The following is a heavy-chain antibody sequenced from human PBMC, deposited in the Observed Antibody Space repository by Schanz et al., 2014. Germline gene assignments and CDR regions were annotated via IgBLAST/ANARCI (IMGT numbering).Heavy chain of an antibody. CDR2: ISGSGGRNI. CDR1: GFTFDDYA. Sequence: EVQLVESGGGVVRPGGSLRLSCAASGFTFDDYAMTWVRQAPGKGLEWVSGISGSGGRNISYADSVKGRFTISRDNAKNSLYLQMNSLRAEDTAVYYCARDLNRCGGDCYSGWGQGTLVTVSS. CDR3: ARDLNRCGGDCYSG. V-gene: IGHV3-20*04. J-gene: IGHJ4*02. D-gene: IGHD2-21*02.